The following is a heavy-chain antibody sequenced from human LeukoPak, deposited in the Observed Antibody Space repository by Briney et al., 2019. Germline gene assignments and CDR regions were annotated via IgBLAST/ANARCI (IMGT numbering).Heavy chain of an antibody. Sequence: AAVKVSCKASGGTFSSYGISWVRQAPGQGLEWVGGIIPGFATTNYAQKFQGRVTLTADESTSKAYMELSSLSADDTAVYYCVRGGIGVAGGTFSYYYYGMDVWGQGTKVTVTS. V-gene: IGHV1-69*13. CDR3: VRGGIGVAGGTFSYYYYGMDV. D-gene: IGHD6-19*01. CDR1: GGTFSSYG. J-gene: IGHJ6*02. CDR2: IIPGFATT.